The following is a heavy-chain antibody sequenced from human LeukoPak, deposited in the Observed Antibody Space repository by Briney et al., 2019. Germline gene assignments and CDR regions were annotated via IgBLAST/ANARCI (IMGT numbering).Heavy chain of an antibody. V-gene: IGHV3-7*01. J-gene: IGHJ4*02. CDR1: GFTFSNYW. Sequence: GGSLRLSCAASGFTFSNYWMSWVRQAPGKGLEWVANIKQDGSEKCYVDSVKGRFTISRDNAKNSLYLQMNSLRAEDTAVYYCARDSQSSGYLDYWGQGTLVTVSS. D-gene: IGHD3-22*01. CDR3: ARDSQSSGYLDY. CDR2: IKQDGSEK.